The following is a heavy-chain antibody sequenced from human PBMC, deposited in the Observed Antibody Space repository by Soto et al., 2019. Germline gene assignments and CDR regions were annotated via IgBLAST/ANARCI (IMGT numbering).Heavy chain of an antibody. J-gene: IGHJ5*02. CDR2: INPNSGGT. CDR3: VRPYCGSNSCHNCFDA. CDR1: GYIFTGYD. Sequence: ASVKVSCKASGYIFTGYDLNWVRQAPGQGLEWMGWINPNSGGTNYAQKFQGRITITTDTSISTAHMELSGLRSDDTAVYYCVRPYCGSNSCHNCFDAWGQETLVTASS. V-gene: IGHV1-2*02. D-gene: IGHD2-2*01.